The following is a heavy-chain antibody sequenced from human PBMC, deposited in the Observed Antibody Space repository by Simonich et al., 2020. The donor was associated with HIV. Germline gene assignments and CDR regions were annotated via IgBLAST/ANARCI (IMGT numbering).Heavy chain of an antibody. J-gene: IGHJ6*04. CDR3: ARAPHIVVVTAGMDV. V-gene: IGHV3-7*01. Sequence: GGSLRLSCAASGFTFSSYWMSWVRQAPGNGLEWVANIKQDGSEKYYADSVKGRFTISRDNSKNTLYLQMNSLRAEDTAVYYCARAPHIVVVTAGMDVWGKGTTVTVSS. D-gene: IGHD2-21*02. CDR1: GFTFSSYW. CDR2: IKQDGSEK.